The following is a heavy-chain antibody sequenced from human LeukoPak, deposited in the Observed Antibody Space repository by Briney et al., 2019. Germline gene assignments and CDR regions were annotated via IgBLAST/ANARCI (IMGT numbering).Heavy chain of an antibody. D-gene: IGHD6-19*01. CDR1: GYTFTGYY. Sequence: ASVKVSCKASGYTFTGYYMHWVRQAPGQGLEWMGWINPNSGGTNYAQKFQGWVTMTRDTSITRAYMELSRLRSDDTAVYYCARGTAVAGSGLVYYFDYWGQGTLVTVSS. CDR3: ARGTAVAGSGLVYYFDY. J-gene: IGHJ4*02. CDR2: INPNSGGT. V-gene: IGHV1-2*04.